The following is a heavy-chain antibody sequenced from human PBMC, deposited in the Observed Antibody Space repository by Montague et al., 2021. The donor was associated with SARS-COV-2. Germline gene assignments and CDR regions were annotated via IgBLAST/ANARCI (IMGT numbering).Heavy chain of an antibody. CDR2: INHSGST. Sequence: SETLPLTCAVYGGSFSGYYWSWIRKPPGKGLEWIGEINHSGSTNYNPSLKSRVTISVDTSKNQFSPKLSSVTAADTAVYYCARGRTVTTFYYYYYYGMDVWGQGTTVTVSS. J-gene: IGHJ6*02. CDR3: ARGRTVTTFYYYYYYGMDV. CDR1: GGSFSGYY. D-gene: IGHD4-17*01. V-gene: IGHV4-34*01.